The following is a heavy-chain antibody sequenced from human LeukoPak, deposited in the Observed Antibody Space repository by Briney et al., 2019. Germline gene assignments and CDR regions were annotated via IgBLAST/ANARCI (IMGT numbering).Heavy chain of an antibody. D-gene: IGHD6-19*01. J-gene: IGHJ5*02. V-gene: IGHV3-23*01. CDR2: ISGSGGST. CDR3: AKMDLYIAVAPNWFDP. CDR1: GFTFSSYA. Sequence: PGRSLRLSCAASGFTFSSYAMSWVRQAPGKGLEWVSAISGSGGSTYYADSVKGRFTISRDNSKNTLYLQMNSLRAEDTAVYYCAKMDLYIAVAPNWFDPWGQGTLVTVSS.